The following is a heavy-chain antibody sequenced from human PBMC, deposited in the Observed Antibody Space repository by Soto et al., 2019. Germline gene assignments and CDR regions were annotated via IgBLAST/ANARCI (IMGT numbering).Heavy chain of an antibody. J-gene: IGHJ4*02. CDR3: AKVGPVYSSGCDY. V-gene: IGHV3-23*01. CDR1: GFTFSSYA. CDR2: VSGSGENT. Sequence: PGGSLRLSCAASGFTFSSYAMSWVRQAPGKGLEWVSTVSGSGENTYYADSVKGRFTISRDNSKNTLYLQMNSLRAEDTAVYYCAKVGPVYSSGCDYWGQGTLVTVSS. D-gene: IGHD6-19*01.